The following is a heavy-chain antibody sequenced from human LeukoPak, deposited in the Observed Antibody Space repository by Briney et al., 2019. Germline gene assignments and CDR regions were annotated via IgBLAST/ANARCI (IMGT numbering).Heavy chain of an antibody. V-gene: IGHV4-39*07. CDR3: ARTTYYDFWSGYYV. CDR1: GGSISNSFYY. Sequence: TSETLSLTCTVSGGSISNSFYYWGWIRQPPGKGLEWIGSINYSGSTNYNPSLKSRVTISVDTSKNQFSLKLSSVTAADTAVYYCARTTYYDFWSGYYVWGQGTLVTVSS. J-gene: IGHJ4*02. D-gene: IGHD3-3*01. CDR2: INYSGST.